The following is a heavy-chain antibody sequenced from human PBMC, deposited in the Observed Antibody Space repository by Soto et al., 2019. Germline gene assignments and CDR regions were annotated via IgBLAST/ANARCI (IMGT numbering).Heavy chain of an antibody. CDR3: AKDFMATIGSGPDYYYGMDV. CDR2: ISYDGSNK. J-gene: IGHJ6*02. CDR1: GFTFSSYG. D-gene: IGHD5-12*01. Sequence: GGSLILSCAASGFTFSSYGMHWVRQAPGKGLEWVAVISYDGSNKYYADSVKGRFTISRDNSKNTLYLQMTSLRAEDTAVYYCAKDFMATIGSGPDYYYGMDVWGQGTTVTVSS. V-gene: IGHV3-30*18.